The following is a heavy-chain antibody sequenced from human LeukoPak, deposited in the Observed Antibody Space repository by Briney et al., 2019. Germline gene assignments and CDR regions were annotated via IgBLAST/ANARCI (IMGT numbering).Heavy chain of an antibody. Sequence: GASVKVSCKASGGTLSSYAISWVRQAPGQGLEWMGRIIPIFGIANYAQEFQGRVTITADKSTSTAYMELSSLRSEDTAVYYCARDYGDYRRYGMDVWGQGTTVTVSS. D-gene: IGHD4-17*01. CDR3: ARDYGDYRRYGMDV. CDR2: IIPIFGIA. J-gene: IGHJ6*02. CDR1: GGTLSSYA. V-gene: IGHV1-69*04.